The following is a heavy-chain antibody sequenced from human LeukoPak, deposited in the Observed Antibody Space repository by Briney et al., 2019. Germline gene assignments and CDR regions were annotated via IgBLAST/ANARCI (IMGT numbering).Heavy chain of an antibody. J-gene: IGHJ4*02. V-gene: IGHV3-30*02. CDR1: GFTFDDYG. CDR3: AKDRGSSWYYFDY. D-gene: IGHD6-13*01. Sequence: PGGSLRLFCAASGFTFDDYGMYWVGQDPGKGLEGVAFIRYDGSNKYYADSVKGRLTISRDNSKNTLYLQMNSLRAGDTAVYYCAKDRGSSWYYFDYWGQGTLVTVSS. CDR2: IRYDGSNK.